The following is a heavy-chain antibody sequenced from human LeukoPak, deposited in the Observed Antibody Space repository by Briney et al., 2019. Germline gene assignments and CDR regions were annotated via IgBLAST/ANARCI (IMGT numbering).Heavy chain of an antibody. CDR2: IIPIFGTA. Sequence: SVKVSCKASGGTFSSYAISWVRQAPGQGLEWMGGIIPIFGTANYAQKFQGRVTITADESTSTAYMELSSLRSEDTAVYYCARSDRDIVVVPAAMGAYYYYYGMDVWGQGTTVTVSS. V-gene: IGHV1-69*13. CDR3: ARSDRDIVVVPAAMGAYYYYYGMDV. CDR1: GGTFSSYA. J-gene: IGHJ6*02. D-gene: IGHD2-2*01.